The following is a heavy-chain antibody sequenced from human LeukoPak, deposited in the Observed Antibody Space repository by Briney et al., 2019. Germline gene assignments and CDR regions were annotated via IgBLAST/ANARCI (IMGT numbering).Heavy chain of an antibody. D-gene: IGHD6-13*01. CDR1: GFSLSTDGVG. CDR2: IYWNGHT. Sequence: SGPTLVNPTQTLTLTCTLSGFSLSTDGVGVGWIRQPPGKALEWLALIYWNGHTRFSPSLQSRLTITKDTSKDQVVLTMTNMDPVDTATYYCAHSLFIPSAGTDYFDQWGQGALVTVSS. V-gene: IGHV2-5*01. CDR3: AHSLFIPSAGTDYFDQ. J-gene: IGHJ4*02.